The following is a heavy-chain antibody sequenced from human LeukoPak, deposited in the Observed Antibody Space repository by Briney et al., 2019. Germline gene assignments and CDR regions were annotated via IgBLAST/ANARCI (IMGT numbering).Heavy chain of an antibody. J-gene: IGHJ4*02. CDR1: GGSISSYY. CDR3: AGSSTSGGYYFDY. D-gene: IGHD2-2*01. CDR2: IYYSGST. V-gene: IGHV4-59*01. Sequence: PSETLSLTCTVSGGSISSYYWSWIRQPPGKGLEWIGYIYYSGSTNYNLSLKSRVTISVDTSKNQFSLKLSSVTAADTAVYYCAGSSTSGGYYFDYWGQGTLVTVSS.